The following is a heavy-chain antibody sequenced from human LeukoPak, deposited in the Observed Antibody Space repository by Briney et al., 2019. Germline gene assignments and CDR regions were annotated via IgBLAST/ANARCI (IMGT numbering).Heavy chain of an antibody. D-gene: IGHD2-2*01. CDR3: ARVARSSSPCYYPIDV. V-gene: IGHV3-66*01. J-gene: IGHJ6*02. CDR2: IFSGGST. CDR1: GFTVSSNY. Sequence: GGSLRLSCAASGFTVSSNYMNWVRQAPGKGLEWVSLIFSGGSTYYADSVKGRFTISKDNSKNTLYLQMNSLRAEDTAVYYCARVARSSSPCYYPIDVWGQGTTVTVSS.